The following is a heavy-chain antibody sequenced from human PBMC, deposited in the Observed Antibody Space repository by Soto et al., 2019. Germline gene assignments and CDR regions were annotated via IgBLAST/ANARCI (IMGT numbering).Heavy chain of an antibody. CDR3: TRYYYESSGYYVY. CDR1: GFNFANYA. D-gene: IGHD3-22*01. V-gene: IGHV3-49*04. Sequence: GGSLRLSCTGSGFNFANYALTWVRQAPGKGLEWVGFIRGVTNGGTADYAASLKGRITISRDDSKSIAYLEINSLQTEDTAVYYCTRYYYESSGYYVYWGQGTLVTVSS. J-gene: IGHJ4*02. CDR2: IRGVTNGGTA.